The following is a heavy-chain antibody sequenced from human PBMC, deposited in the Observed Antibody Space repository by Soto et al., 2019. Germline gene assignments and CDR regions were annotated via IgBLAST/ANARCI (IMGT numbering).Heavy chain of an antibody. CDR2: IIPIFGTA. CDR1: GGTFSSYA. D-gene: IGHD1-26*01. CDR3: AIGLRGGSYMAFDY. Sequence: QVQLVQSGAEVEKPGSSVKVSCKASGGTFSSYAISWVRQAPGQGLEWMGGIIPIFGTANYAQKFQGRVTITADESTSTAYMELGSLRSEDTAVYYCAIGLRGGSYMAFDYWGQGTLVTVSS. V-gene: IGHV1-69*01. J-gene: IGHJ4*02.